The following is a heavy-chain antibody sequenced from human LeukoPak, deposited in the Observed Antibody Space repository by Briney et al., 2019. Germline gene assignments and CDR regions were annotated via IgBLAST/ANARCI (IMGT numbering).Heavy chain of an antibody. J-gene: IGHJ4*02. CDR2: ISGSGGNT. D-gene: IGHD5-18*01. CDR3: AKSRIQLWSIYDS. CDR1: GFTFSSYA. Sequence: GGSLRLSCAASGFTFSSYAMSWVRQAPGKGLEWVSAISGSGGNTHYADSVKGRFTISRDNSKNTLYLEMNSLRAEDTAVYYCAKSRIQLWSIYDSWGQGTLVTVSS. V-gene: IGHV3-23*01.